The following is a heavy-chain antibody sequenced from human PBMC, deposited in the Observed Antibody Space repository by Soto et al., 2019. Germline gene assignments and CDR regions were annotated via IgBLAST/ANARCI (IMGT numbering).Heavy chain of an antibody. V-gene: IGHV3-53*01. J-gene: IGHJ4*02. CDR3: AKDMGYSSGWYSVY. CDR1: GGTGSSNY. D-gene: IGHD6-19*01. CDR2: IYSGGST. Sequence: GGSLRLSCAASGGTGSSNYMSWVRQAPGKGLEWVSVIYSGGSTYYADSVKGRFTISRDNSKNTLYLQMNNIRAEDTAVYFCAKDMGYSSGWYSVYWGQGTLVTVSS.